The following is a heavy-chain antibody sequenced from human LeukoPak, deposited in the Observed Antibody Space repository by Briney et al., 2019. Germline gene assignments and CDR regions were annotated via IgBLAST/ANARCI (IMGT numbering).Heavy chain of an antibody. V-gene: IGHV3-23*01. J-gene: IGHJ4*02. CDR2: ISGSGGST. CDR3: TRGLFANY. Sequence: GGSLRLSCAASGFTFSSYAMSWVRQAPGKGLEWVSAISGSGGSTYYADSVKGRFTISRDNAKNSLYLQMSSLRAEDTAVYYCTRGLFANYWGQGTLVTVSS. CDR1: GFTFSSYA.